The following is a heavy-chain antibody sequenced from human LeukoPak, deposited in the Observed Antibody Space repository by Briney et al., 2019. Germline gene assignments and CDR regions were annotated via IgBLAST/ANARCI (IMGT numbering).Heavy chain of an antibody. CDR1: GISIGTRGEG. Sequence: SGPTHFNPTQTLTLLCTFSGISIGTRGEGVGCIRQPPEKALEWLALFYWNDDKRYLPSLKSKPTITQGTSKKQVVLTMNNMDTVDTATYYCALVAVLRYFDWLIDYWGQGTLVTGSS. V-gene: IGHV2-5*01. D-gene: IGHD3-9*01. CDR2: FYWNDDK. CDR3: ALVAVLRYFDWLIDY. J-gene: IGHJ4*02.